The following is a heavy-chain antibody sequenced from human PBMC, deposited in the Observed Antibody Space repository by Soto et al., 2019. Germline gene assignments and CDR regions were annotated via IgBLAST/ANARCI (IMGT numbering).Heavy chain of an antibody. CDR3: ARGVVVVVATYGMDV. CDR2: ISSNGGST. J-gene: IGHJ6*02. CDR1: GFTFSSYA. V-gene: IGHV3-64*01. D-gene: IGHD2-15*01. Sequence: GGSLRLSCAASGFTFSSYAMHWVRQAPGKGLEYVSAISSNGGSTYYANSVKGRFTISRDNSKNTLYLQMGSLRAEDMAVYYCARGVVVVVATYGMDVWGQGPTVTVSS.